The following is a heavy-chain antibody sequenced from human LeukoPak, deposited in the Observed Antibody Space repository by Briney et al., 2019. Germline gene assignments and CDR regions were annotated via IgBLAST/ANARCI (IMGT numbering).Heavy chain of an antibody. D-gene: IGHD4-17*01. CDR3: ARLSVTHDY. J-gene: IGHJ4*02. Sequence: SETLSLTCAVYGGSFSGYYWSWIRQPPGKGLEWIGEINHSGSTNYNPSLKSRVTISVDTSKNQFSLKLSSVTAADTAVYYCARLSVTHDYWGQGTLVTVSS. V-gene: IGHV4-34*01. CDR2: INHSGST. CDR1: GGSFSGYY.